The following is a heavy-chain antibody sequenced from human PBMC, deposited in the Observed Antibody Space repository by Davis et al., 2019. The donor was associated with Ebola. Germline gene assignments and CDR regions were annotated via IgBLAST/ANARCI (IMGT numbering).Heavy chain of an antibody. D-gene: IGHD3-16*01. CDR2: ISSSSSYI. Sequence: PGGSLRLSCTVSGGSISSSSYYWGWIRQAPGKGLEWVSSISSSSSYIYYADSVKGRFTISRDSAKNSLYLQMNSLRAEDTAVYYCARQGLMITFGGVTPYYFDYWGQGTLVTVSS. CDR3: ARQGLMITFGGVTPYYFDY. J-gene: IGHJ4*02. CDR1: GGSISSSS. V-gene: IGHV3-21*01.